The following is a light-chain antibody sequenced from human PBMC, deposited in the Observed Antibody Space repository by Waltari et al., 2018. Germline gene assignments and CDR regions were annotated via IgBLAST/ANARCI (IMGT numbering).Light chain of an antibody. Sequence: DIVMTQSPDSLAVSLGARATINCKSSQSVLSSSNSNNYLAWYQQKPRQPPKLLIYWASTRESGVPDRFSGSGSGTDFTLTISSLQAEDVAVYYCQQYYSPPYTFGQGTKLEIK. V-gene: IGKV4-1*01. J-gene: IGKJ2*01. CDR1: QSVLSSSNSNNY. CDR3: QQYYSPPYT. CDR2: WAS.